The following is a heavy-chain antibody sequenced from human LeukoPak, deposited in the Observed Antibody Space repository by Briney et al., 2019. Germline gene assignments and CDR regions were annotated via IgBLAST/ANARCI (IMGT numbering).Heavy chain of an antibody. J-gene: IGHJ6*02. Sequence: SETLSLTCTVSGGSISSYYWSWIRQPPGKGLEWFGYIYYSGSTNDNPSLKSRVTISVNASKNQFSMKLSSVTAADTAVYYCARDHPPSYYYRMDVWGQGTPVTVSS. CDR3: ARDHPPSYYYRMDV. CDR1: GGSISSYY. CDR2: IYYSGST. V-gene: IGHV4-59*01.